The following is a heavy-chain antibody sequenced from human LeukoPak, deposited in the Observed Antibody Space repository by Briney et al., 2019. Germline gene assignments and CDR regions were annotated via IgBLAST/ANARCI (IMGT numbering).Heavy chain of an antibody. CDR2: IYYSGST. CDR3: ARFSSSWYFTGEAGWFDP. CDR1: GGSISSYY. V-gene: IGHV4-59*01. D-gene: IGHD6-13*01. J-gene: IGHJ5*02. Sequence: SETLSLTCTVSGGSISSYYWSWIRQPPGKGLEWIGYIYYSGSTNYNPSLKSRVTISVDTSKNQFPLKLSSVTAADTAVYYCARFSSSWYFTGEAGWFDPWGQGTLVTVSS.